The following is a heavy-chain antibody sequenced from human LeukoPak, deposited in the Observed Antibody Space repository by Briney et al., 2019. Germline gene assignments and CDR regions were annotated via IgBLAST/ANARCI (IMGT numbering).Heavy chain of an antibody. D-gene: IGHD3-22*01. CDR3: AKDLVYYDSSGIDY. J-gene: IGHJ4*02. Sequence: GGSLRLSCAASGFTFDDYAMHRVRQAPGKGREWVSLISGDGGSTYYAGSVKGRFTISRDNSKNSLYLQMNSLRTEDTALYYCAKDLVYYDSSGIDYWGQGTLVTVSS. CDR1: GFTFDDYA. V-gene: IGHV3-43*02. CDR2: ISGDGGST.